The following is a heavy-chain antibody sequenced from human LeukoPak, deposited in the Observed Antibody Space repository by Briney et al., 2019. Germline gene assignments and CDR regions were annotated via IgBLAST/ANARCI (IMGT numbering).Heavy chain of an antibody. J-gene: IGHJ4*02. CDR1: GYSFTTYW. V-gene: IGHV5-10-1*01. CDR2: IDPSDSYT. D-gene: IGHD3-9*01. CDR3: ARLSNDWSLDY. Sequence: GESLRISCKGSGYSFTTYWISWVRQMPGKGLEWMGRIDPSDSYTNYSPSFQGHVTISADTSISTAYWKWSSLKASDAAVYYCARLSNDWSLDYWGQGTLVTVSS.